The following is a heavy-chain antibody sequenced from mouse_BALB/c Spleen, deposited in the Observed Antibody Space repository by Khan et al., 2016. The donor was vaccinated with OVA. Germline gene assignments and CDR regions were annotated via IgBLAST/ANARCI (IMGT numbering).Heavy chain of an antibody. J-gene: IGHJ2*01. Sequence: QVRLQQSGAELVKPGASVTMSCKASGYTFTSYTMHWVKQRPGQGLEWIGYINPSSGYTKYNQKFKDKATLTADKSSSTAYMQLSSLTSEDSAVYCCARKGTRASYWGQGTTLTVSS. CDR3: ARKGTRASY. CDR2: INPSSGYT. D-gene: IGHD3-1*01. V-gene: IGHV1-4*01. CDR1: GYTFTSYT.